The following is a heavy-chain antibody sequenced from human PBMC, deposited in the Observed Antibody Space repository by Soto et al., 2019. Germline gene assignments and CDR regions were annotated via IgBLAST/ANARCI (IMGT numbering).Heavy chain of an antibody. CDR2: IKSKTDGGTT. Sequence: GGSLRLSCAASGFTFSNAWMNWVRQAPGKGLEWVGRIKSKTDGGTTDYAAPVKGRFTISRDNAKNSLYLQMNSLRAEDTAVYYCGIVATINPFDYWGQGTLVTVSS. CDR1: GFTFSNAW. D-gene: IGHD5-12*01. CDR3: GIVATINPFDY. J-gene: IGHJ4*02. V-gene: IGHV3-15*07.